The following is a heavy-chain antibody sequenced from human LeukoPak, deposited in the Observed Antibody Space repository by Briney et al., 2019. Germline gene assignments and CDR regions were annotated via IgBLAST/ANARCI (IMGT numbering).Heavy chain of an antibody. Sequence: GGSLRLSCAASGFTVSSNYMSWVRQAPGKGLEWVGRIKSKTDGGTTDYAAPVKGRFTISRDDSKNTLYLQMNSLKTEDTAVYYCTTGPYDISSLDYWGQGTLVTVSS. D-gene: IGHD3-9*01. CDR1: GFTVSSNY. CDR3: TTGPYDISSLDY. J-gene: IGHJ4*02. CDR2: IKSKTDGGTT. V-gene: IGHV3-15*01.